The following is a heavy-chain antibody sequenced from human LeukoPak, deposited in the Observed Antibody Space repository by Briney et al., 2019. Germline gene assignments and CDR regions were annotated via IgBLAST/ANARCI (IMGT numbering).Heavy chain of an antibody. CDR2: IIPIFGTA. CDR1: GGTFSSYA. J-gene: IGHJ5*02. Sequence: SVKVSCKASGGTFSSYAISWVRQAPGQGLEWMGGIIPIFGTANYAQKFQDRVTITADESTSTAYMELSSLRFDDTAVYYCARGRPITMVRGVKVGNWFDPWGQGTLVTVSS. D-gene: IGHD3-10*01. V-gene: IGHV1-69*13. CDR3: ARGRPITMVRGVKVGNWFDP.